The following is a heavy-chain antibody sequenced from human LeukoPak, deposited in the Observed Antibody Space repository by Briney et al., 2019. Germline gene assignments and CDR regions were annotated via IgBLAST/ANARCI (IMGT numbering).Heavy chain of an antibody. D-gene: IGHD6-13*01. V-gene: IGHV4-4*07. CDR2: IYTSGST. Sequence: SETLSLTCTVSGGSISSYYWSWIRQPAGKGLEGIGRIYTSGSTNYNPSLKSRVTMSVDTSKNQFSLKLSSVPAADTAVYYCARGPSSSNYYYYYMDVWGKGTTVTVSS. CDR1: GGSISSYY. CDR3: ARGPSSSNYYYYYMDV. J-gene: IGHJ6*03.